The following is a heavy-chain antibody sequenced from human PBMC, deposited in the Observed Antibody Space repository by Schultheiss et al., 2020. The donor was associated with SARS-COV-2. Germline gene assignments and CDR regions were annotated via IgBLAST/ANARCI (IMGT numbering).Heavy chain of an antibody. Sequence: SETLSLTCTVSGGSVSSGSYYWSWIRQPPGKGLEWIGYIYYSGSTNYNPSLKSRVTISVDTSRNQFSLKLNSVTAADTAVYYCARHTDRSGLDYWGQGTLVTVSS. V-gene: IGHV4-61*01. D-gene: IGHD3-22*01. CDR3: ARHTDRSGLDY. CDR2: IYYSGST. J-gene: IGHJ4*02. CDR1: GGSVSSGSYY.